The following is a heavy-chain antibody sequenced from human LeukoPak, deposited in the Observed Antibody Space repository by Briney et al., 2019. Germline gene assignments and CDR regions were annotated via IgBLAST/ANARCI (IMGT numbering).Heavy chain of an antibody. CDR3: ARDGVEPGIYFDY. J-gene: IGHJ4*02. D-gene: IGHD2-2*01. Sequence: PGRSLRLSCAASGFTFSSYWMNWVRQAPGKGLEWVANIKQDGSEKYYVDSVKGRFTISRDNAKNSLYLQMNSLRAEDTAVYYCARDGVEPGIYFDYWGQGALVTVSS. V-gene: IGHV3-7*01. CDR1: GFTFSSYW. CDR2: IKQDGSEK.